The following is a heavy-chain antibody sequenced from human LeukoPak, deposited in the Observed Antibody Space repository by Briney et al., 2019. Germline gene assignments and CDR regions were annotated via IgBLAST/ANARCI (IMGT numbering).Heavy chain of an antibody. CDR1: GGSFSGYY. J-gene: IGHJ4*02. D-gene: IGHD5-18*01. CDR2: INHSGST. Sequence: SETLSLTCAVYGGSFSGYYWSWIRQPPGKGLEWIGEINHSGSTNYNPSLKSRVTISVDTSKNQFSLKLSSVTAADTAVYYCARGTKRIQLWLGGRWGYYFDYWGQGTLVTVSS. V-gene: IGHV4-34*01. CDR3: ARGTKRIQLWLGGRWGYYFDY.